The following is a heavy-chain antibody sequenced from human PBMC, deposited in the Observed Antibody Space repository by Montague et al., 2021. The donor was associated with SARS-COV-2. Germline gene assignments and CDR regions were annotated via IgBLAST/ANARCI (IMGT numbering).Heavy chain of an antibody. D-gene: IGHD2-2*01. CDR1: GFTFSSYA. CDR3: VREVPMLARGRRRFDY. J-gene: IGHJ4*02. Sequence: SLRLSCAASGFTFSSYAMHWVRQAPGKGLEWVAVISYDGNNKYYADSVKGRFTISRDNSKNTLYLQMNSLGAEDTAVYYCVREVPMLARGRRRFDYWGQGTPVTVSS. CDR2: ISYDGNNK. V-gene: IGHV3-30*04.